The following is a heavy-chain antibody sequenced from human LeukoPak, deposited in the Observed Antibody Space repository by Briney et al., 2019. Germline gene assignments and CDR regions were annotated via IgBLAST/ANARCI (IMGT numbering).Heavy chain of an antibody. J-gene: IGHJ6*03. CDR2: IIPIFGTA. Sequence: ASVKVSCKASGGTFSSYAISWVRQAPGQGLEWMGGIIPIFGTANYAQKFQGRVTITADESTSTAYMELSSLRSEDTAVYYCARVKLGYCSGGSCSTYYYYYMDVWGKGTTVTVSS. CDR3: ARVKLGYCSGGSCSTYYYYYMDV. CDR1: GGTFSSYA. D-gene: IGHD2-15*01. V-gene: IGHV1-69*13.